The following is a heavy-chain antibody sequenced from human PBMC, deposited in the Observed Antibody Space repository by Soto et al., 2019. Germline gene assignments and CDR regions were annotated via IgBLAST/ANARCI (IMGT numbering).Heavy chain of an antibody. D-gene: IGHD3-22*01. V-gene: IGHV3-74*01. J-gene: IGHJ4*02. CDR2: INGDGSFT. CDR3: AREIYDDYDSSGFVH. Sequence: PGGSLRLSCAASAFTFKNHWMHWVRQVPGKGPVWVSRINGDGSFTSYADAVKGRFTISRDNAKNTLSLQMNSLRAEDTAVYYCAREIYDDYDSSGFVHWGQGTLVTVSS. CDR1: AFTFKNHW.